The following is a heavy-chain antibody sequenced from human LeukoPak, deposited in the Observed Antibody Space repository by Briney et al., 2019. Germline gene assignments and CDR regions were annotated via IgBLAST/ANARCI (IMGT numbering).Heavy chain of an antibody. CDR1: GGSISSYY. Sequence: PSETLSLTCTVSGGSISSYYWSWIRQPPGKGLEWIGYIYYSGSTNYNPSLKSRVTISVDTSKNQFSLKLSSVTAADTAVYYCARVHGYYDSSGYYYYAFDIWGQGTMVTVSS. D-gene: IGHD3-22*01. J-gene: IGHJ3*02. V-gene: IGHV4-59*01. CDR2: IYYSGST. CDR3: ARVHGYYDSSGYYYYAFDI.